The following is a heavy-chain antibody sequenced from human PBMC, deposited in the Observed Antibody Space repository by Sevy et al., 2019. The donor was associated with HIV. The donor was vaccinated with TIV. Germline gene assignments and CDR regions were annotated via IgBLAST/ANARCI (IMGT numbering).Heavy chain of an antibody. CDR1: GFTFSDFW. Sequence: GGSLRLSCKASGFTFSDFWMQWVRQAPGKGLEWVANIRQDGNEIYYGDSVKGRFTISSDNAKNALYLQMDGLRAEDTAVYYCARRYFDLWGQGTLVTVSS. V-gene: IGHV3-7*01. CDR3: ARRYFDL. J-gene: IGHJ4*02. CDR2: IRQDGNEI.